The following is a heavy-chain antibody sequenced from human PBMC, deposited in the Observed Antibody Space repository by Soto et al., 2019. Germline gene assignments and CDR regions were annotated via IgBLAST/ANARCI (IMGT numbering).Heavy chain of an antibody. CDR3: ARDAAVAGPLDF. V-gene: IGHV4-34*01. J-gene: IGHJ4*02. D-gene: IGHD6-19*01. CDR1: GWNIIGPY. CDR2: INHSGST. Sequence: SHTNTVYGWNIIGPYWRWISQQPGMALEWMGEINHSGSTNYNPSLQSRVTISVDTSKNHISLKVMSVIVADTVMFYCARDAAVAGPLDFCGQG.